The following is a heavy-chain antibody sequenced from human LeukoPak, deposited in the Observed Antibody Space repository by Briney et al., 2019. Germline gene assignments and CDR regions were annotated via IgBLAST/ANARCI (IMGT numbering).Heavy chain of an antibody. CDR3: TKDVRAGGLDY. D-gene: IGHD2-15*01. CDR1: GFTFSTYG. CDR2: IDWNSGRI. V-gene: IGHV3-9*01. Sequence: GRSLRLSCAASGFTFSTYGMNWVRQAPGKGLEWVSGIDWNSGRIGYGESVKGRFTVSRDNAKDSLYLQMNSLRVEDTAFYYCTKDVRAGGLDYWGPGTLVIVSS. J-gene: IGHJ4*02.